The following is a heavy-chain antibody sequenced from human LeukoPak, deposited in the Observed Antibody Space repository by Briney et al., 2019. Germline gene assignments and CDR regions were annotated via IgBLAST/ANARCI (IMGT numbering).Heavy chain of an antibody. J-gene: IGHJ5*02. V-gene: IGHV7-4-1*02. CDR2: INTNTGNP. Sequence: VSVKVSCKASGYTFTSYAMNWVRQAPGQGLEWMGWINTNTGNPTYAQGFTGRFVFSLDSSVSTAYLQISSLKAEDTAVYYCAATPSHYYDSRFDPWGQGTLVTVSS. CDR3: AATPSHYYDSRFDP. D-gene: IGHD3-22*01. CDR1: GYTFTSYA.